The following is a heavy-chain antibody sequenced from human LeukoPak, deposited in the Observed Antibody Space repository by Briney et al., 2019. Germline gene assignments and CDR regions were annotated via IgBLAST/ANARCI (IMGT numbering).Heavy chain of an antibody. CDR3: ARHKSGYYGSGSYEA. J-gene: IGHJ5*02. V-gene: IGHV4-59*08. CDR2: IYYSGST. Sequence: MTSETLSLTCTVSGGSISSYYWSWIRQPPGKVLEWIGYIYYSGSTNYNPSLKSRVTISVDTSKNQFSLKLSSVTAANTAVYYCARHKSGYYGSGSYEAWGQGTLVTVSS. D-gene: IGHD3-10*01. CDR1: GGSISSYY.